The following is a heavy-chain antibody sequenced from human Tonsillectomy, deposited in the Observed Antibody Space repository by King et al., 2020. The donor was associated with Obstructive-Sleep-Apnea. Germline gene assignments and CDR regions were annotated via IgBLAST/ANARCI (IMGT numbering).Heavy chain of an antibody. V-gene: IGHV4-30-2*01. CDR3: ARMGSVLRYFGWGGFDP. D-gene: IGHD3-9*01. CDR1: GGSISSGGYS. Sequence: QLQESGSGLVKPSQTLSLTCAVSGGSISSGGYSWSWIRQPPGKGLECIGYIYHSGSTYYNPSLKSLVTISVDRSKNQFSLKLSSVTAADTAVYYCARMGSVLRYFGWGGFDPWGQGTLVTVSS. CDR2: IYHSGST. J-gene: IGHJ5*02.